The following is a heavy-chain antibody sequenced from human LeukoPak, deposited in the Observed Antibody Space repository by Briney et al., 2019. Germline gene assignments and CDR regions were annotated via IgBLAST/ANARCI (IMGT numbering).Heavy chain of an antibody. CDR3: ARAYHESSAYRHAVYFDY. CDR2: INPSDDST. Sequence: GASVKVSCKASGYTFNSSYMHWVRQAPGQGLEWMGIINPSDDSTRYAQKFQGRVTMTKDTSTNTVYMHLSSLSSDDTAVYYCARAYHESSAYRHAVYFDYWGQGTLVTVSS. CDR1: GYTFNSSY. J-gene: IGHJ4*02. V-gene: IGHV1-46*02. D-gene: IGHD3-22*01.